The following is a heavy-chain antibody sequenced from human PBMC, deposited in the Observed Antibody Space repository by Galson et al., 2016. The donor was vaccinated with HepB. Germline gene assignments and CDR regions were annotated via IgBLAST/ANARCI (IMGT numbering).Heavy chain of an antibody. D-gene: IGHD3-10*01. Sequence: SLRLSCAASGFTFSRSGMHWVRQTPGKGLEWVAVIWYDSSNEYYADSVKGRFTISRDNSKNTLYLQMNSLRDEDTAIYYCARSLPTYYYNSGSYGPHDSWGQGTLVTVSP. CDR1: GFTFSRSG. CDR3: ARSLPTYYYNSGSYGPHDS. V-gene: IGHV3-33*01. J-gene: IGHJ5*01. CDR2: IWYDSSNE.